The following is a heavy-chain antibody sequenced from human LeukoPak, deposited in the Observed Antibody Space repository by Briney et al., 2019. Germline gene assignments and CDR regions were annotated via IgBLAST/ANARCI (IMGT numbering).Heavy chain of an antibody. CDR1: GYTFTGYY. CDR3: ARAGPSYGYSYYFDY. D-gene: IGHD5-18*01. Sequence: ASVKVSCKASGYTFTGYYMHWVRQAPGQGLEWMGWINPNSGGTNYAQKFQGRVTMTRDTSISTAYMELSRLRSDDTAVYYCARAGPSYGYSYYFDYWGQGTLVTVSP. J-gene: IGHJ4*02. CDR2: INPNSGGT. V-gene: IGHV1-2*02.